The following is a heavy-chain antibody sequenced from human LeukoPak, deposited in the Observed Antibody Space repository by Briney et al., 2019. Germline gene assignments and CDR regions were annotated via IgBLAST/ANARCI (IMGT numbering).Heavy chain of an antibody. V-gene: IGHV1-69*05. Sequence: SVKVSCKASGGTFSSYAISWVRQAPGEGLEWMGGIIPIFGTANYAQKFQGRVTITTDESTSTAYMELSSLRSEDTAVYYCASPAAGTRIFDYWGQGTLVTVSS. CDR3: ASPAAGTRIFDY. J-gene: IGHJ4*02. D-gene: IGHD6-13*01. CDR1: GGTFSSYA. CDR2: IIPIFGTA.